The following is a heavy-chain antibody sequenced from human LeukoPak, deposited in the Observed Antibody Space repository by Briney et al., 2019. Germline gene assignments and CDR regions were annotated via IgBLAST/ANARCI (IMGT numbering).Heavy chain of an antibody. Sequence: ASVKVSCKVSGDTLTELSMHWVRQAPGKGLEWMGGFDPKEGERVYAQNFQGRFTMTRDTSTSTVYMELSSLRSEDTAVYYCARDDYRLDYGNTPSEYWGQGTLVTVSS. D-gene: IGHD4-17*01. J-gene: IGHJ4*02. CDR2: FDPKEGER. V-gene: IGHV1-24*01. CDR1: GDTLTELS. CDR3: ARDDYRLDYGNTPSEY.